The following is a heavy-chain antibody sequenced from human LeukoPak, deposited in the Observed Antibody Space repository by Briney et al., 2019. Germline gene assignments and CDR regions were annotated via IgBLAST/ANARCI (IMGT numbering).Heavy chain of an antibody. D-gene: IGHD6-19*01. Sequence: SVKVSCKASGYTFTGYYMHWVRQAPGQGLEWMGRIIPIFGTANYAQKFQGRVTITTDESTSTAYMELSSLRSEDTAVYYCAQGAIAVAGYHAFDIWGQGTMVTVSS. CDR3: AQGAIAVAGYHAFDI. CDR1: GYTFTGYY. J-gene: IGHJ3*02. V-gene: IGHV1-69*05. CDR2: IIPIFGTA.